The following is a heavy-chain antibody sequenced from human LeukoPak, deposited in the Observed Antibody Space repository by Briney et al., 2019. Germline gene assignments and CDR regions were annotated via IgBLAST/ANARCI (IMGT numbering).Heavy chain of an antibody. CDR3: AKSNGYGLVDI. Sequence: SETLSLTCAVYGGSFSGYYWSWIRQPPGKGLEWIGEINHSGSTNYNPSLKSRVTISVKTSKNQFSLKLNSVTAADTAVYYCAKSNGYGLVDIWGQGTMVTVSS. CDR1: GGSFSGYY. CDR2: INHSGST. D-gene: IGHD3-10*01. V-gene: IGHV4-34*01. J-gene: IGHJ3*02.